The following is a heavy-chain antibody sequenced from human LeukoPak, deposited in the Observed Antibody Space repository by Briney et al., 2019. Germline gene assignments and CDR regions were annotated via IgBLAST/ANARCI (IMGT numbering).Heavy chain of an antibody. D-gene: IGHD3-3*01. Sequence: PSETLSLTCAVYGGSFSGYYWGWIRQPPGKGLEWIGSIYYSGSTYYNPSLKSRVTISVDTSKNQFSLKLSSVTAADTAVYYCARRWRIFGVVIIGTRSGGAFDIWGQGTMVTVSS. CDR2: IYYSGST. V-gene: IGHV4-34*01. CDR3: ARRWRIFGVVIIGTRSGGAFDI. CDR1: GGSFSGYY. J-gene: IGHJ3*02.